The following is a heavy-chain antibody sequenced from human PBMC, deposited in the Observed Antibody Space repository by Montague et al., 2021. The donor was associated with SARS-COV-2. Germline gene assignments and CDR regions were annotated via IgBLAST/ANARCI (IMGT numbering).Heavy chain of an antibody. V-gene: IGHV6-1*01. CDR3: ARGRLILLWFGELLSGGDYYGMDV. CDR2: TYYRSKWFY. D-gene: IGHD3-10*01. J-gene: IGHJ6*02. Sequence: CAISGDSVSSNGGAWNWIRQSPSRGLEWLGRTYYRSKWFYDYAVSLKSRLTIKPDTSKNQFSLKLSSVTAADTAVYYCARGRLILLWFGELLSGGDYYGMDVWGQGTTVTVSS. CDR1: GDSVSSNGGA.